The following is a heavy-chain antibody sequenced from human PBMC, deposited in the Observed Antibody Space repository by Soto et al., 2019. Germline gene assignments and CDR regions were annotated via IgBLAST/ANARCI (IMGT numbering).Heavy chain of an antibody. CDR1: GYTFTSYD. J-gene: IGHJ3*02. CDR2: MNPNSGNT. D-gene: IGHD3-3*01. V-gene: IGHV1-8*01. CDR3: ASRFWGWSLQLDVFDI. Sequence: ASVKVSCKASGYTFTSYDINWVRQATGQGLEWMGWMNPNSGNTGYAQKFQGRVTMTRNTSISTAYMELSSLRSEDTAVYYCASRFWGWSLQLDVFDIWGQGTMVTVSS.